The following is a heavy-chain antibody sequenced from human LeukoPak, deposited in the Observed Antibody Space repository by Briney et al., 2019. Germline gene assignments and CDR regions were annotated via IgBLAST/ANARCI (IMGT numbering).Heavy chain of an antibody. CDR2: ISAYNGNT. J-gene: IGHJ4*02. V-gene: IGHV1-18*01. CDR3: ARHRTGLSGGSCIDY. Sequence: GASVKVSCKASGYTFTSYGISWVRQAPGQGLEWMGWISAYNGNTNYAQKLQGRVTMTTDTSTSTAYMELRSLRSDDTAVYYCARHRTGLSGGSCIDYWGQGTLVTVSS. D-gene: IGHD2-15*01. CDR1: GYTFTSYG.